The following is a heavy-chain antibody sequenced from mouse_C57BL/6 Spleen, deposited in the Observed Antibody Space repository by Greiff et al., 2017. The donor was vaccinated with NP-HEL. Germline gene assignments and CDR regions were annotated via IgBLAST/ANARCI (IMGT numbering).Heavy chain of an antibody. D-gene: IGHD2-3*01. CDR2: IWSGGST. Sequence: VQLQQSGPGLVQPSQSLSITCTVSGFSLTSYGVHWVRQSPGKGLEWLGVIWSGGSTDYNAAFISRLSISKDNSKSQVFFKMNSLQADDTAIYYCARGIYDGYCYAMDYWGQGTSVTVSS. J-gene: IGHJ4*01. V-gene: IGHV2-2*01. CDR1: GFSLTSYG. CDR3: ARGIYDGYCYAMDY.